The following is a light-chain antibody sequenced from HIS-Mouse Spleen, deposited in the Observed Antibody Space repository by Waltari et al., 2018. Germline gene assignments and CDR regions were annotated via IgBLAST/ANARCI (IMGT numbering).Light chain of an antibody. CDR3: MIWHSSAWV. CDR2: YKSDSDK. J-gene: IGLJ3*02. CDR1: SGINVGTYS. V-gene: IGLV5-45*02. Sequence: QAVLTQPSSLSASPGASASPTCTLRSGINVGTYSIYWYHQKPGSPPQYLLRYKSDSDKQQGSGVPSRFSGSKDASANAGILLISGLQSEDEADYYCMIWHSSAWVFGGGTKLTVL.